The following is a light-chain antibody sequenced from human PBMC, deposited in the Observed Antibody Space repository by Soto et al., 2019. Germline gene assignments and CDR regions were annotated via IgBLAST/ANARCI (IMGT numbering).Light chain of an antibody. V-gene: IGKV1-39*01. CDR3: QQCYSALWT. Sequence: DIQMTQSPSSLSASVGDRVTITCRASQSISNYLNWYQQKPGKVPKLLIYAASSLQWGVPSRFSGSGSGTDFTLTISSLQPEDFATYYCQQCYSALWTFGQGTKVEIK. J-gene: IGKJ1*01. CDR1: QSISNY. CDR2: AAS.